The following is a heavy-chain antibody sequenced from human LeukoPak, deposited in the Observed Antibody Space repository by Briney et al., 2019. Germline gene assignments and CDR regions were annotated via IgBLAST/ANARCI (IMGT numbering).Heavy chain of an antibody. V-gene: IGHV1-69*05. Sequence: GASVKVSCKASGGTFSSYAISWVRQAPGQGLEWMGGIIPIFGTANYAQKFQGRVTITTDESTSTAYMELSSLRSEDTAVYYCASLSYYYDSSGYSPYYMDVWGKGTTVNVSS. CDR3: ASLSYYYDSSGYSPYYMDV. J-gene: IGHJ6*03. CDR2: IIPIFGTA. D-gene: IGHD3-22*01. CDR1: GGTFSSYA.